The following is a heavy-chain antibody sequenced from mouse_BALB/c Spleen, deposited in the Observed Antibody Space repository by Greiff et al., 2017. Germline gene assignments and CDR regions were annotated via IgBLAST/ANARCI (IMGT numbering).Heavy chain of an antibody. D-gene: IGHD2-10*02. J-gene: IGHJ4*01. CDR2: IWAGGST. V-gene: IGHV2-9*02. CDR1: GFSLTSYG. Sequence: VKLQESGPGLVAPSQSLSITCTVSGFSLTSYGVHWVRQPPGKGLEWLGVIWAGGSTNYNSALMSRLSISKDNSKSQVFLKMNSLQTDDTAMYYCARGGEYGNYFAMDYWGQGTSVTVSS. CDR3: ARGGEYGNYFAMDY.